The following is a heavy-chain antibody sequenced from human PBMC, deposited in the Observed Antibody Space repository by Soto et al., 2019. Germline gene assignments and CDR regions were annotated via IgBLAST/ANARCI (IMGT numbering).Heavy chain of an antibody. D-gene: IGHD2-2*01. J-gene: IGHJ5*02. Sequence: SETLSLTCTVSGGSISSYYWSWIRQPPGKGLEWIGYIYYSGSTNYNPSLKSRVTISVDTSKNQFSLKLSSVTAADTAVYYCDRLLCSHSNWFDPWGQGTLVTVSS. CDR2: IYYSGST. CDR3: DRLLCSHSNWFDP. CDR1: GGSISSYY. V-gene: IGHV4-59*08.